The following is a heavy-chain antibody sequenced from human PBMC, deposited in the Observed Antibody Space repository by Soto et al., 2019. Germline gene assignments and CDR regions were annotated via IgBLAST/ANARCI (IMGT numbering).Heavy chain of an antibody. CDR2: ISVGGDNT. Sequence: PGGSLRLSCAASGFTFTNYAMSWVRQAPGKGLEWVSAISVGGDNTYYADSVKGRFTISRDISKNTLYLQMNSLTAKDTAVYYCAKDGRLAATTLPYYFDYWGQGT. J-gene: IGHJ4*02. CDR3: AKDGRLAATTLPYYFDY. D-gene: IGHD1-26*01. V-gene: IGHV3-23*01. CDR1: GFTFTNYA.